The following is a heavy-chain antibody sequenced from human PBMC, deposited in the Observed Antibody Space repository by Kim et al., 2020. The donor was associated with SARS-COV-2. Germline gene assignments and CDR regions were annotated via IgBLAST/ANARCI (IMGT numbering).Heavy chain of an antibody. V-gene: IGHV6-1*01. Sequence: VSVKSRITINPDPSNNQFSLQLNSVTHEDTAVYYCARERANAGSSYWFDPWGQGTLVTVSS. J-gene: IGHJ5*02. D-gene: IGHD6-13*01. CDR3: ARERANAGSSYWFDP.